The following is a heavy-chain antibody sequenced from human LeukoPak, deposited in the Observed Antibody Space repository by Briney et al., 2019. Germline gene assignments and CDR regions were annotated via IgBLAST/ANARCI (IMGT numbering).Heavy chain of an antibody. CDR3: ARSPKAGGDF. CDR2: IEPSSGGT. J-gene: IGHJ4*02. Sequence: GASVKVSCKTSGYTFNDHYIYWVRQAPGQGLEWMGRIEPSSGGTNYAQKFQGRVTLTRDTSIRTAYMDLKRLTSDDTATYYCARSPKAGGDFWGQGTLVTVSS. CDR1: GYTFNDHY. D-gene: IGHD1-26*01. V-gene: IGHV1-2*06.